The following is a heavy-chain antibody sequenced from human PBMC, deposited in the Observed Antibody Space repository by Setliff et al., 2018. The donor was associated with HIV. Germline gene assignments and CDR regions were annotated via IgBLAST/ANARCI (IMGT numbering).Heavy chain of an antibody. D-gene: IGHD3-10*01. CDR1: GYMFIAYG. Sequence: ASVKVSCKTSGYMFIAYGMSWVRRAPGQGLEWMGWIGPYNDRTEYAQEFQGRVTMTTDTSTSTAYMELRSLRSDDTAVYYCARDTVLPLETIYYYYGSGSIDPWGQGTLVTVSS. CDR2: IGPYNDRT. J-gene: IGHJ5*02. V-gene: IGHV1-18*01. CDR3: ARDTVLPLETIYYYYGSGSIDP.